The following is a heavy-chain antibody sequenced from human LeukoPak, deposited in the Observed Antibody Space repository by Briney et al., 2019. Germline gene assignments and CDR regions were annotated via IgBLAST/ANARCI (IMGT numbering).Heavy chain of an antibody. CDR3: ARTRSQDSSSWTRYYYYYYMDV. D-gene: IGHD6-13*01. J-gene: IGHJ6*03. Sequence: PGGSLRLSCAASGFTFSSYGMHWVRQAPGKGLEWVAFIRYDGSNKYYADSVKGRFTISRDNSKNTLYLQMNSLRAEDTAVYYCARTRSQDSSSWTRYYYYYYMDVWGKGTTVTVSS. V-gene: IGHV3-30*02. CDR2: IRYDGSNK. CDR1: GFTFSSYG.